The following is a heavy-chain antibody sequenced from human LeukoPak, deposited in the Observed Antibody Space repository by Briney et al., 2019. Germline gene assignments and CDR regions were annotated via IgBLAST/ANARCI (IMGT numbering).Heavy chain of an antibody. CDR1: GYTFTDYY. CDR3: ATMGATYFDN. Sequence: DSVKVSCKASGYTFTDYYIHWGRQAPGQGLEWLGWINPNSGGTSYAQRFQGRVTMTRDTSIWTAYMELSSLTSDATAVYYCATMGATYFDNWGQGTLVTVSS. CDR2: INPNSGGT. J-gene: IGHJ4*02. V-gene: IGHV1-2*02. D-gene: IGHD1-26*01.